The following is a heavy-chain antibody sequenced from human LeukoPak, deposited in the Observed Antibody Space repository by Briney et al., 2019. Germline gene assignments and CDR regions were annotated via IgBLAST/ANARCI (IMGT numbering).Heavy chain of an antibody. Sequence: GGSLRLSCAASGFTFSSYEMNWVRQAPGKGLEWASYISSSGSTIYYADSVKGRFTISRDNAKNSLYLQMNSLRAEDTAVYYCARRYCSGGSCYSFDYWGQGTLVTVSS. CDR2: ISSSGSTI. CDR1: GFTFSSYE. V-gene: IGHV3-48*03. CDR3: ARRYCSGGSCYSFDY. D-gene: IGHD2-15*01. J-gene: IGHJ4*02.